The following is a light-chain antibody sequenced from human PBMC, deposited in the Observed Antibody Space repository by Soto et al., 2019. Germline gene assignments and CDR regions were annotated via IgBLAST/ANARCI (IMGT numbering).Light chain of an antibody. CDR2: GAS. CDR3: HQYSTSPL. CDR1: QSVSSTY. Sequence: EIVLTQSPGTLSLSPGEGATLSCRASQSVSSTYLAWYQQKPGQAPRLLIYGASSRATGIPDRFSGSGSGTDFTLTISRLEPEDFAVYYCHQYSTSPLFGPGTTVDIK. J-gene: IGKJ3*01. V-gene: IGKV3-20*01.